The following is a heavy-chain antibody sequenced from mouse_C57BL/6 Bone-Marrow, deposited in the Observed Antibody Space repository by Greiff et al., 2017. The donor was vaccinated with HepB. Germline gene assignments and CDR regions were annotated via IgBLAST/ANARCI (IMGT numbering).Heavy chain of an antibody. CDR2: IYPGSGST. V-gene: IGHV1-55*01. CDR1: GYTFTSYW. Sequence: QVQLQQPGAELVKPGASVKMSCKASGYTFTSYWITWVKQRPGQGLEWIGDIYPGSGSTNYNEKFKSKATLTVDTSSSTAYMQLSSLTSEDSAVYYCARAKGIATVVATRWYFDVWGTGTTVTVSS. D-gene: IGHD1-1*01. J-gene: IGHJ1*03. CDR3: ARAKGIATVVATRWYFDV.